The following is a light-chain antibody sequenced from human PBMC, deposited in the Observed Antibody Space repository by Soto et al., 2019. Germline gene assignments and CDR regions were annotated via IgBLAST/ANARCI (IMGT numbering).Light chain of an antibody. Sequence: EIVLTQSPATLSLSPGERATLSCSASQSVSSYLAWYQQKPGQAPRLLIYDASNRATGIPARFSGSGSGTDFTLTISSLEPEDFAVNYCQQRSNWPGYTFGQGTKLEIK. CDR1: QSVSSY. V-gene: IGKV3-11*01. CDR2: DAS. J-gene: IGKJ2*01. CDR3: QQRSNWPGYT.